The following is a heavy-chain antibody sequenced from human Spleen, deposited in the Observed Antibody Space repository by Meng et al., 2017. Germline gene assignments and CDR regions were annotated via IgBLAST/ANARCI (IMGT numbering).Heavy chain of an antibody. Sequence: GGSLRLSCAASGFTFDDYAMHWVRQVPGKGLEWVSGISWNSASIDYADSVKGRFTISRDNAKNSLYLQMNSLRAEDTAVYFCAREFTPHYDFWSGYYTGDAFDIWGQGTMVTVSS. CDR3: AREFTPHYDFWSGYYTGDAFDI. J-gene: IGHJ3*02. CDR2: ISWNSASI. CDR1: GFTFDDYA. D-gene: IGHD3-3*01. V-gene: IGHV3-9*01.